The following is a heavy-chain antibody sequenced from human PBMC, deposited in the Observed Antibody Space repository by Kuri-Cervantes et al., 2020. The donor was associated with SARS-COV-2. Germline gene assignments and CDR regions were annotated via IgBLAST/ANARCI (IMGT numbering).Heavy chain of an antibody. J-gene: IGHJ3*02. CDR2: IYTSGST. V-gene: IGHV4-61*02. Sequence: SETLSLTCTVSGGSISSGSYYWSWIRQPAGKGLEWIGRIYTSGSTNYNPSLKSRVTISVDTSKNQFSLKLSSVTAADTAVYYCARQSSGSYYGAFDIWGQGTMVTVSS. D-gene: IGHD1-26*01. CDR1: GGSISSGSYY. CDR3: ARQSSGSYYGAFDI.